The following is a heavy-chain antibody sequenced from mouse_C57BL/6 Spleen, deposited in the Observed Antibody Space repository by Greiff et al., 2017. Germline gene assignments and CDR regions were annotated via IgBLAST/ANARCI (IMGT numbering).Heavy chain of an antibody. CDR1: GYTFTSYW. CDR3: AILGTSYFDY. CDR2: IHPNSGST. J-gene: IGHJ2*01. V-gene: IGHV1-64*01. D-gene: IGHD4-1*01. Sequence: VQLKESGAELVKPGASVKLSCKASGYTFTSYWMHWVKQRPGQGLEWIGMIHPNSGSTNYNEKFKSKATLTVDKSSSTAYMQLSSLTSEDSAVYYCAILGTSYFDYWGQGTTLTVSS.